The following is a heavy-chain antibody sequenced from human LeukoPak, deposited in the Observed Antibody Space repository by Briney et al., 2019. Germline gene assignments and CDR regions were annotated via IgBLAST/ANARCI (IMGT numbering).Heavy chain of an antibody. CDR2: IKYDGNEE. CDR1: GFTFSSYW. D-gene: IGHD1-1*01. J-gene: IGHJ4*02. V-gene: IGHV3-7*01. CDR3: KSGGAAPGSFDY. Sequence: PGGSLRLSCAASGFTFSSYWMSWMRQAPGKGLEWVANIKYDGNEEYYVDSVKGRFTISRDNAKNSLYLQLNSLRVDTAVYYCKSGGAAPGSFDYWGQGTLVTVSP.